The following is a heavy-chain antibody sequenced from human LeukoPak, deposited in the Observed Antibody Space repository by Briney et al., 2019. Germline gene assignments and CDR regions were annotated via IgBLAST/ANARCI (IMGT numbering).Heavy chain of an antibody. Sequence: GGSLRLSCAASGFTFSSYSMTWVRQAPGKGLEWVSSISSDSSYIYYADSVEGRFTISRDNAKNALYLQMNSLRAEDTAVYYCARDLNRYSGTYYGSFDIWGPETMVTVSS. D-gene: IGHD1-26*01. J-gene: IGHJ3*02. CDR2: ISSDSSYI. CDR3: ARDLNRYSGTYYGSFDI. V-gene: IGHV3-21*01. CDR1: GFTFSSYS.